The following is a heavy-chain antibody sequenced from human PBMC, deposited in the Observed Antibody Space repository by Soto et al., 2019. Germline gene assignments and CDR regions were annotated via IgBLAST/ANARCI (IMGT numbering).Heavy chain of an antibody. CDR3: ARGELDRTLDY. CDR2: ISGMSTTI. V-gene: IGHV3-48*02. Sequence: GGSLRLSCAASGFTFSSRSMNWVRQAPGKGLEWVSYISGMSTTIYYADSVKGRFTISRDNARKSLSLQMSRLRDEDTDVYYCARGELDRTLDYWGQGTLVTVSS. J-gene: IGHJ4*02. CDR1: GFTFSSRS. D-gene: IGHD1-1*01.